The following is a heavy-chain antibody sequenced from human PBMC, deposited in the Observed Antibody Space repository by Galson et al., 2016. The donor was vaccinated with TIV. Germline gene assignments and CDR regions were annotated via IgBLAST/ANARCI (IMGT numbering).Heavy chain of an antibody. Sequence: SLRLSCAASGFTFRSYSMNWVRQAPGKGLEWVSAITSTVDNRYYADSLKGRFTISRDNAKNSLFLQMNSMRAEDTAVYYCARAGSGWYELDYWGQGTLVTFSS. V-gene: IGHV3-21*01. CDR2: ITSTVDNR. CDR3: ARAGSGWYELDY. J-gene: IGHJ4*02. D-gene: IGHD6-19*01. CDR1: GFTFRSYS.